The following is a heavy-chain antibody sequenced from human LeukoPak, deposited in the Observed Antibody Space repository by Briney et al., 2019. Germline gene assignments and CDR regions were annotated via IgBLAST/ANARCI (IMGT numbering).Heavy chain of an antibody. J-gene: IGHJ4*02. Sequence: GGSLRLSCAASGFTFSSYAMSWVSQAPGKGLEWVSAISGSGGSTYYADSVKGRFTISRDNSKNTLYLQMNSLRAEDTAVYYCAKRPDDDFWSGYFTIFDYWGQGTLVTVSS. D-gene: IGHD3-3*01. CDR1: GFTFSSYA. CDR3: AKRPDDDFWSGYFTIFDY. V-gene: IGHV3-23*01. CDR2: ISGSGGST.